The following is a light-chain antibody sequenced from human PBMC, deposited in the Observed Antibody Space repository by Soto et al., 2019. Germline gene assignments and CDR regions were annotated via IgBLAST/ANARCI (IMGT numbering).Light chain of an antibody. J-gene: IGKJ1*01. CDR2: KVS. CDR3: MQGTHWPWT. CDR1: QSLVSTDGNTY. Sequence: DVVMTQSPLSLPVTLGQPASISCRSSQSLVSTDGNTYLNWFQQRPGQSPRRLIYKVSNRDSGVPDRFSGSGSGPDFTLKISRVEAVDVGVYYCMQGTHWPWTFGQGTKVEIK. V-gene: IGKV2-30*01.